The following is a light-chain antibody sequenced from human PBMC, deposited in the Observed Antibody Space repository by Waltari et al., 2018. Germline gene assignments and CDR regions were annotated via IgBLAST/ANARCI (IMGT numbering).Light chain of an antibody. J-gene: IGLJ2*01. Sequence: SYVLTQPPSVSVAPGQTARITCGGNNIGSKSVHWYQQKPGQAPVLVVYDDSDRPSGSPERFSGSTSGNTATLTISRVEAGDEADYYCQVWDSSSDHPHVVFGGGTKLTVL. CDR1: NIGSKS. V-gene: IGLV3-21*02. CDR2: DDS. CDR3: QVWDSSSDHPHVV.